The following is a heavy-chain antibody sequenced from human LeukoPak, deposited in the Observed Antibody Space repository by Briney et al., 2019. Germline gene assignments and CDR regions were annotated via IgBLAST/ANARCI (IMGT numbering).Heavy chain of an antibody. J-gene: IGHJ4*02. Sequence: SETLSLTCTVSGGXITSYYCSWIRQPPGKGLEWIGYISYSGTTNSNPSLKSRATVSLDTSKNQFSLRLTSVTAADTAVYYCARGGQRDVLYYFDFWGQGALVSVSS. V-gene: IGHV4-59*01. CDR2: ISYSGTT. CDR1: GGXITSYY. D-gene: IGHD3-16*01. CDR3: ARGGQRDVLYYFDF.